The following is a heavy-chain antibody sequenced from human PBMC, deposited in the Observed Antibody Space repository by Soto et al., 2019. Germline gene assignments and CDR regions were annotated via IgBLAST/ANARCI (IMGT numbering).Heavy chain of an antibody. CDR3: ARWTHSRVEGRGGGNYYYGMDV. CDR1: GGTFSSYA. D-gene: IGHD3-10*01. CDR2: IIPIFGTA. Sequence: SVKVSCKASGGTFSSYAISWVRQAPGQGLEWMGGIIPIFGTANYAQKFQGRVTITADESTSTAYMELSSLRSEDTAVYYCARWTHSRVEGRGGGNYYYGMDVWGQGTTVTV. J-gene: IGHJ6*02. V-gene: IGHV1-69*13.